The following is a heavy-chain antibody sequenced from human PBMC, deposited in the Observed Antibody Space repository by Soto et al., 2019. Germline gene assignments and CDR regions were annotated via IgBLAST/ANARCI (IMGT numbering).Heavy chain of an antibody. V-gene: IGHV1-8*01. Sequence: ASVKVSCKASGYTFTSYDINWVRQATGQGLEGMGWMNPNSGNTGYAQKFQGRVTMTRNTSISTAYMELSSLRSEDTAVYYCARVRQYYDILTGYLYYFDYWGQGTLVTVSS. CDR3: ARVRQYYDILTGYLYYFDY. J-gene: IGHJ4*02. D-gene: IGHD3-9*01. CDR2: MNPNSGNT. CDR1: GYTFTSYD.